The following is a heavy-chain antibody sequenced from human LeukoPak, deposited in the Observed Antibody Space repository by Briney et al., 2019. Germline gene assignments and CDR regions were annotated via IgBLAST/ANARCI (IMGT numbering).Heavy chain of an antibody. CDR1: GFTFSDYY. CDR2: ISSSGSTI. D-gene: IGHD4-17*01. Sequence: GGSLRLSCAASGFTFSDYYMSWIRQAPGKGLEWVSYISSSGSTIYYADSVKGRFTISRDNAKNSLYLQVNSLRAEDTAVYYCASLHYGDYYFDYWGQGTLVTVSS. J-gene: IGHJ4*02. V-gene: IGHV3-11*01. CDR3: ASLHYGDYYFDY.